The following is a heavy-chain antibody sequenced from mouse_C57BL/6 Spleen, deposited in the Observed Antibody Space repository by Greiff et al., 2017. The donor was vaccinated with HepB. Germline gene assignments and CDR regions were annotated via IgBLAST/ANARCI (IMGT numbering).Heavy chain of an antibody. CDR1: GYSITSGYD. J-gene: IGHJ3*01. CDR2: ISYSGST. D-gene: IGHD1-1*01. Sequence: VQLQQSGPGMVKPSQSLSLTCTVTGYSITSGYDWHWIRHFPGNKLEWMGYISYSGSTNYNPSLKSRISITHDTSKNHFFLKLNSVTTEDTATYYCAREGGYYYGSFAYWGQGTLVTVSA. V-gene: IGHV3-1*01. CDR3: AREGGYYYGSFAY.